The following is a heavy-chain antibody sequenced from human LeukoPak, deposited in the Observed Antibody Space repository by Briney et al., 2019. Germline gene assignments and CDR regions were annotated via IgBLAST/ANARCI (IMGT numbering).Heavy chain of an antibody. CDR1: GFTFSSYS. CDR3: ARGGRYCSSTSCQPLDY. V-gene: IGHV3-21*01. D-gene: IGHD2-2*01. Sequence: PGGSLRLSCAASGFTFSSYSMNWVRQAPGKGLEWVSSISSSSSYIYYADSVKGRFTISRDNAKNSLYLQMNSLRAEDTAVYYCARGGRYCSSTSCQPLDYRGQGTLVTVSS. J-gene: IGHJ4*02. CDR2: ISSSSSYI.